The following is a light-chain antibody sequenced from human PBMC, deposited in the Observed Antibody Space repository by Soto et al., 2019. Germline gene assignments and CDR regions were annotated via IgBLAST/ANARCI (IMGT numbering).Light chain of an antibody. V-gene: IGKV3-11*01. CDR1: QSVSSN. Sequence: EIVLTQSPGTLSLSPGDTVTLCCRASQSVSSNLAWYQQKPGQAPRFLIYGASTRATGIPARFSGSGSGTEFTLTISSLEPEDFAVYYCQQRSNWPSLTFGGGTKVDVK. CDR3: QQRSNWPSLT. J-gene: IGKJ4*01. CDR2: GAS.